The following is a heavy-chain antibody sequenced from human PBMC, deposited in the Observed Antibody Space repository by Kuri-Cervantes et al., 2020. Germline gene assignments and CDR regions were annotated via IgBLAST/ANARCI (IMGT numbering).Heavy chain of an antibody. J-gene: IGHJ3*02. CDR3: AGSSWSHDAFDI. CDR1: GFTFSNYG. CDR2: IWYDGSNK. V-gene: IGHV3-33*01. D-gene: IGHD6-13*01. Sequence: GGSLRLSCAASGFTFSNYGMHWVRQAPGKGLEWVAVIWYDGSNKYYADSVKGRFTISRDNSKNTLYLQMNSLRAEDTAVYYCAGSSWSHDAFDIWGQGIMVTVSS.